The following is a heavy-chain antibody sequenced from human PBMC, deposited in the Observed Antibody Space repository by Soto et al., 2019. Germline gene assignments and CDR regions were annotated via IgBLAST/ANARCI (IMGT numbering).Heavy chain of an antibody. D-gene: IGHD2-21*01. Sequence: QEQLVESGGGLVKPGGSLRLSCAASAFTFSDYYMSWIRQAPGKGLEWVSYISTSSSYTNYGDSVKGRFIISRDNAKNSLYLQMNSLRAEDTAVYYCARRQRLGGILDKKAYGLDVWGQGTTVTVS. CDR3: ARRQRLGGILDKKAYGLDV. J-gene: IGHJ6*02. V-gene: IGHV3-11*06. CDR1: AFTFSDYY. CDR2: ISTSSSYT.